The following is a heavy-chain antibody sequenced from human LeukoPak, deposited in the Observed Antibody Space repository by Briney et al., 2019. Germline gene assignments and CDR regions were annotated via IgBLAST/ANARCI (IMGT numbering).Heavy chain of an antibody. D-gene: IGHD6-19*01. J-gene: IGHJ4*02. Sequence: PSETLSLTCIVSGGSINNYYWNWVRQPPGKGLEWIGYIFYIVSTKYSPSLKSRLTISVDTSKNQFSLKLNSVTAADTAVYYCARTSVHGWSDYWGQGTLVTVSS. CDR3: ARTSVHGWSDY. V-gene: IGHV4-59*01. CDR1: GGSINNYY. CDR2: IFYIVST.